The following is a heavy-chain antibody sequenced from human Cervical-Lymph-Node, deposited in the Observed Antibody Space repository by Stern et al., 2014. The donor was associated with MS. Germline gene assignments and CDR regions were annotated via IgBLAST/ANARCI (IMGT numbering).Heavy chain of an antibody. Sequence: QITLKESGPTLVKPTQTLTLTCTFSGFSLNTPEVSVGWIRQPPGKALEWLALIYWDDDKRYSPSLRSRLTVTKDTSRDQVVLTMTNMDPGDTATYFCAHSFGKSIVFDYWGQGTLVTVSS. J-gene: IGHJ4*02. CDR2: IYWDDDK. CDR1: GFSLNTPEVS. V-gene: IGHV2-5*02. D-gene: IGHD3-16*02. CDR3: AHSFGKSIVFDY.